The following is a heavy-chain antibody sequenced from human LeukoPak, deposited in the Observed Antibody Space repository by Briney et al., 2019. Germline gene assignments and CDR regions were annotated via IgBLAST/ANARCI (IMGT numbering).Heavy chain of an antibody. J-gene: IGHJ4*02. CDR2: IYYSGST. CDR3: ARAYGGNSYYFDY. V-gene: IGHV4-34*01. CDR1: GGSFSGYY. Sequence: SETLSLTCAVYGGSFSGYYWSWIRQPPGKGLEWIGSIYYSGSTYYNPSLKSRVTISVDTSKNQFSLKLSSVTAADTAVYYCARAYGGNSYYFDYWGQGTLVTVSS. D-gene: IGHD4-23*01.